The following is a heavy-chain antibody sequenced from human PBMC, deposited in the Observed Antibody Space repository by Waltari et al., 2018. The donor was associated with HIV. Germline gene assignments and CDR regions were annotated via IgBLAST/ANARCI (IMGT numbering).Heavy chain of an antibody. D-gene: IGHD3-3*01. CDR3: ASTYYDLLEGWYFDF. V-gene: IGHV4-38-2*02. CDR1: DYSITSGYY. CDR2: ISHSGTT. J-gene: IGHJ4*02. Sequence: QVQLQESGPGLVKPSETLSLTCSVSDYSITSGYYCGWIRQSPGRGLEWIGSISHSGTTVYSPSLKSRITLFRNTSKNQFFLKLTSATAADTAVYYCASTYYDLLEGWYFDFWGQGRLVTVSS.